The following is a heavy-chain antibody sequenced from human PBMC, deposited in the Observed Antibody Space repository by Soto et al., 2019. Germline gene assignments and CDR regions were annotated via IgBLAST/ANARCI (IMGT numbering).Heavy chain of an antibody. D-gene: IGHD3-22*01. CDR2: LSNGGGST. J-gene: IGHJ4*02. V-gene: IGHV3-23*01. CDR1: GFTFSSYG. Sequence: PGGSLRLSCAASGFTFSSYGMNWVRQVPGKGLEWVSGLSNGGGSTYYGDSVKGRFTISRDDSKNTPYLQMNSLRAADTAVYYCAKTSNGYPYYFASWGQGTMVTVSS. CDR3: AKTSNGYPYYFAS.